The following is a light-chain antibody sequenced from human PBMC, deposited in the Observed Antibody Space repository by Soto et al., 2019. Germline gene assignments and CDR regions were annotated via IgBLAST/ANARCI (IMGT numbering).Light chain of an antibody. Sequence: DMQMTQSPSSLSASVGDRVTIXXRASQSITIYLNWYQQKPGEAPNIXIFGASTLQSGVPSRFSGSGSGTDFTLTISSLQPEDFATYYCQQSYSTLWTFGQGTKVDIK. CDR2: GAS. CDR1: QSITIY. V-gene: IGKV1-39*01. CDR3: QQSYSTLWT. J-gene: IGKJ1*01.